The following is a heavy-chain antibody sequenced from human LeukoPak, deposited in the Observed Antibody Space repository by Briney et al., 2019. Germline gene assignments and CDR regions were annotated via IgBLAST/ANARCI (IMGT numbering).Heavy chain of an antibody. CDR1: GVSISSYY. J-gene: IGHJ4*02. CDR2: IYTSGST. Sequence: PSETLSLTCTVSGVSISSYYWSWIRQPAGKGLEWIGRIYTSGSTNYNPSLKSRVTMSVDTSKNQFSLRLSSVTAADTAVYYRARQYSGYDFQSDWGQGTLVTVSS. CDR3: ARQYSGYDFQSD. D-gene: IGHD5-12*01. V-gene: IGHV4-4*07.